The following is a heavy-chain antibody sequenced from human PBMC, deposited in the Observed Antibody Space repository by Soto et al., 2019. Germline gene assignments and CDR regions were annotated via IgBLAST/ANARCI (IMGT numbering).Heavy chain of an antibody. CDR2: IIPIFGAA. J-gene: IGHJ6*02. CDR3: ARPIYDILTGYYNNDDYYYYGMDV. Sequence: SVKVSCKASGGTFSSYAISWVRQAPGQGLEWMGGIIPIFGAANYAQKFQGRVTITADESTSTAYMELSSLRSEDTAVYYCARPIYDILTGYYNNDDYYYYGMDVWGQGTTVTVSS. V-gene: IGHV1-69*13. CDR1: GGTFSSYA. D-gene: IGHD3-9*01.